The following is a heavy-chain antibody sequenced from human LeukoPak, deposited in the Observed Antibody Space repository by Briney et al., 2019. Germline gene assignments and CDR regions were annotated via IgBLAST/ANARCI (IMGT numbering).Heavy chain of an antibody. J-gene: IGHJ4*02. CDR3: AREGIGDSTDYYLIRTFDY. V-gene: IGHV7-4-1*02. CDR2: INTNTGNP. D-gene: IGHD3-22*01. Sequence: ASVKVSCKASGYTFTRFAINWVRQAPGQGLEWMGWINTNTGNPTYAQGFTGRFVFSLDTSVSTAYLQISSLESEDTAVYYCAREGIGDSTDYYLIRTFDYWGQGTLVTVSS. CDR1: GYTFTRFA.